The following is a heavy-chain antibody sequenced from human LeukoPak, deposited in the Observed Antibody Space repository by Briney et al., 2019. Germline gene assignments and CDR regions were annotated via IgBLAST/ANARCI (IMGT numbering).Heavy chain of an antibody. CDR2: ISSSRSYI. D-gene: IGHD2-15*01. CDR3: AKSPEGYCSGGTCYLYFDY. V-gene: IGHV3-21*06. Sequence: GGSLRLSCAASGFTFSTYSMNWVRQAPGKGLEWVSSISSSRSYIYYADSVKGRFTISRDNAKNSLYLQMDSLRAEDTAVFYCAKSPEGYCSGGTCYLYFDYWGQGSLVTVSS. CDR1: GFTFSTYS. J-gene: IGHJ4*02.